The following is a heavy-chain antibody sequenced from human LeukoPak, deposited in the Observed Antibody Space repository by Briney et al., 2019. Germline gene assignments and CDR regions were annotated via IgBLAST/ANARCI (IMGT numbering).Heavy chain of an antibody. CDR3: TCYDFWSGYYPMEHY. Sequence: GGSLRLSCAASGFTFSDYYMSWIRQAPGKGLEWVSYISSSGSTIYYADSVKGRFTISRDNAKNSLYLQMNSLRAEDTAVYYCTCYDFWSGYYPMEHYWGQGTLVTVSS. D-gene: IGHD3-3*01. V-gene: IGHV3-11*04. J-gene: IGHJ4*02. CDR1: GFTFSDYY. CDR2: ISSSGSTI.